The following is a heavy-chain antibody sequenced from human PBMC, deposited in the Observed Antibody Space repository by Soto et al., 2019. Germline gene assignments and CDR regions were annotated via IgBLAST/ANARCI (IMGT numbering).Heavy chain of an antibody. CDR3: ARDTGDGTFDF. D-gene: IGHD7-27*01. V-gene: IGHV1-3*01. J-gene: IGHJ4*02. CDR1: GYTFSSDA. CDR2: INAGYGNT. Sequence: ASVKVSGKASGYTFSSDAMHWVRQAPGQRLGWRGWINAGYGNTKSSQKFQDRVTISRDTSASTAYMELTSLRSEDTAVYYCARDTGDGTFDFWGQGTLVTVSS.